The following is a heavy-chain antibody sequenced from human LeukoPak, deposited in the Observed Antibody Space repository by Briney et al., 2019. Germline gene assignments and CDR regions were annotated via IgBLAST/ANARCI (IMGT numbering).Heavy chain of an antibody. CDR1: EFTFASYW. Sequence: GGSLRLSCAASEFTFASYWMSWVRQPPGKGLEWVANIKQDGSQKYYVDSLKGRFTISRDNAKNSLYLQMNNLRAEDTAVYYCAELGITMIGGVWGKGTTVTISS. CDR3: AELGITMIGGV. D-gene: IGHD3-10*02. V-gene: IGHV3-7*01. CDR2: IKQDGSQK. J-gene: IGHJ6*04.